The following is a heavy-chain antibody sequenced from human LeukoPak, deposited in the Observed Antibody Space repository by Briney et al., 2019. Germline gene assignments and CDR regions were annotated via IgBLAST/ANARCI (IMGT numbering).Heavy chain of an antibody. Sequence: GGSLRLSCAASGFTFSSYAMNWVRQAPGKGLEWVSHISSSGSNIYYADSAKGRFTVSRDNAKNSLYLQMNSLRAEDTALYYCAREGGTGSRRNYYYYYGMDVWGQGTTVTVSS. CDR1: GFTFSSYA. V-gene: IGHV3-48*04. CDR3: AREGGTGSRRNYYYYYGMDV. D-gene: IGHD1-26*01. J-gene: IGHJ6*02. CDR2: ISSSGSNI.